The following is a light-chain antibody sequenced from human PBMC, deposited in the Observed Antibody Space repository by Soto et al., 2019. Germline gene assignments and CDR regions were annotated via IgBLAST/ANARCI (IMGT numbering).Light chain of an antibody. J-gene: IGLJ1*01. CDR2: RDN. CDR1: SYNNGSNY. CDR3: AAWDDSLSGLYV. Sequence: QSVLTQPPSASGTPGQRVTISCSGSSYNNGSNYVYWYQQLPGTAPKLLIYRDNLRPSGVPDRFSGSKSGTSASLAISGLRSEDEADYYCAAWDDSLSGLYVSGTGTKLTVL. V-gene: IGLV1-47*01.